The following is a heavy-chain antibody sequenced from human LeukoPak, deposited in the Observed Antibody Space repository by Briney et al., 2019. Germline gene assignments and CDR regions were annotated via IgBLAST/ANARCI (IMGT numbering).Heavy chain of an antibody. CDR1: GYTFTSYY. CDR3: ARESFYDYVWGSYRYQTRDFDY. V-gene: IGHV1-46*01. CDR2: INPSGGST. D-gene: IGHD3-16*02. Sequence: ASVKVSCKASGYTFTSYYMHWVRQAPGQGLEWMGIINPSGGSTSYAQKFQGRVTMTRDTSTSTVYMELSSLRSEDTAVYYWARESFYDYVWGSYRYQTRDFDYWGQGTLVTVSS. J-gene: IGHJ4*02.